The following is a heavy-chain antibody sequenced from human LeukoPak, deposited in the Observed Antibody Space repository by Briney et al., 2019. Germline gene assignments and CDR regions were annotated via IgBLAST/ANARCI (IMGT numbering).Heavy chain of an antibody. J-gene: IGHJ4*02. CDR1: GGSISSYY. Sequence: PSETLPLTCTGSGGSISSYYWRWIRQPPGKGLEWIEYIYYSGSTNYNPSLKSRVTISVDTSKNQFSLKLSSVTAADTSVYYCARGSPHCSSTSSYPYFDNWGQGNLVTVSS. CDR3: ARGSPHCSSTSSYPYFDN. V-gene: IGHV4-59*01. D-gene: IGHD2-2*01. CDR2: IYYSGST.